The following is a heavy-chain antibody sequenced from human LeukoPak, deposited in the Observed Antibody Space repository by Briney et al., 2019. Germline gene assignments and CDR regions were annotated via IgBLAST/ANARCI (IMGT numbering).Heavy chain of an antibody. D-gene: IGHD3-22*01. Sequence: SETLSLTCTVSGYSISNAYYWGWIRQPPGKGLEWIGSIYHSGSTYYNSSLKSRVTISLDRAKNQFSLRLTSVTAADTAVYYCARHDYDSSGYYAFDIWGQGTMVTVSS. CDR2: IYHSGST. CDR1: GYSISNAYY. CDR3: ARHDYDSSGYYAFDI. J-gene: IGHJ3*02. V-gene: IGHV4-38-2*02.